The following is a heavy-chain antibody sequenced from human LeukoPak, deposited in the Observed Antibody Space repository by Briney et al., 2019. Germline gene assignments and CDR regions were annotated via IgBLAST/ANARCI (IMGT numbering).Heavy chain of an antibody. J-gene: IGHJ5*02. V-gene: IGHV4-61*01. D-gene: IGHD1-26*01. Sequence: KPSETLSLTCTVSGASVSSASYWSWIRQPPGKGVEWIAHIYNGVNTNYNPSLKRRVTISVDTSKNQFSLRLNSVTAADTAVYYCARSRAFNSGAFDPWGQGSLVTVSS. CDR1: GASVSSASY. CDR3: ARSRAFNSGAFDP. CDR2: IYNGVNT.